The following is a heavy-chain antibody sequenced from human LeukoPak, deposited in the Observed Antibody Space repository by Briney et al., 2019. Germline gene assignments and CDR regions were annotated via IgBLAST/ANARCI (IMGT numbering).Heavy chain of an antibody. CDR1: GGSFSGYY. D-gene: IGHD3-22*01. Sequence: PSETLSLTCAVYGGSFSGYYWSWIRQPPGKGLEWIGEINHSGNTDYNPSLKSRVTISVDTSKNQFSLKLSFVTAADTAVYYCASCLSYYYDTSGHQVRDAFDIWGQGTMVTVSS. J-gene: IGHJ3*02. V-gene: IGHV4-34*01. CDR3: ASCLSYYYDTSGHQVRDAFDI. CDR2: INHSGNT.